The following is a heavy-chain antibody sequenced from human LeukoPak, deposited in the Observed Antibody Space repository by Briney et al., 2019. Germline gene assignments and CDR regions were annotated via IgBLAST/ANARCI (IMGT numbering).Heavy chain of an antibody. CDR1: GGSFSGDF. J-gene: IGHJ4*02. CDR2: IKHDGST. D-gene: IGHD3-9*01. Sequence: SETLSLTCAVYGGSFSGDFWSWLRQSPGKGLEWTGEIKHDGSTTYNPSLESRVTISVDTSKNQFSLKLSSVTAADTAVYYCARHDDWLYYFDYWGQGALVTVSS. V-gene: IGHV4-34*01. CDR3: ARHDDWLYYFDY.